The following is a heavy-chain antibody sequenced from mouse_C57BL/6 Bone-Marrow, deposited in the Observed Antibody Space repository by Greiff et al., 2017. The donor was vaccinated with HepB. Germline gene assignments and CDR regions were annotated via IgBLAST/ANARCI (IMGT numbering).Heavy chain of an antibody. CDR1: GYTFTSYW. CDR2: IDPSDSYT. J-gene: IGHJ4*01. V-gene: IGHV1-69*01. D-gene: IGHD2-4*01. CDR3: ARDYDYGEYAMDY. Sequence: QVQLKEPGAELVMPGASVKLSCKASGYTFTSYWMHWVKQRPGQGLEWIGEIDPSDSYTNYNQKFKGKSTLTVDKSSSTAYMQLSSLTSEDSAVYYCARDYDYGEYAMDYWGQGTSVTVSS.